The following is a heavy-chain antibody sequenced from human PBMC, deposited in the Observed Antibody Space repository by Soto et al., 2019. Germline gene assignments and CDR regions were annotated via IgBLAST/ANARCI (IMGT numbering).Heavy chain of an antibody. CDR2: VSHDGRKT. D-gene: IGHD6-19*01. Sequence: VQLVESGGGVVQPGRSLRLSCAASGFTFSDYAMHWVRQAPGKGLEWVAVVSHDGRKTHYADSGKGRFTISRDSSHNTVPLEMPSLRAEDTAVYSCAKGGRQWLVTSAFNYWGQGALVTVSS. CDR3: AKGGRQWLVTSAFNY. CDR1: GFTFSDYA. V-gene: IGHV3-30*18. J-gene: IGHJ4*02.